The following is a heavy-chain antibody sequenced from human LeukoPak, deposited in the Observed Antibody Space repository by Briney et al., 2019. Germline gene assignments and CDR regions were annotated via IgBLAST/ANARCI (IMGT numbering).Heavy chain of an antibody. CDR1: GGTFSSYA. CDR3: ARCYSNPALPDYYYYMDV. D-gene: IGHD4-11*01. Sequence: SVKVSCKASGGTFSSYAISWVRQAPGQGLEWMGGIIPIFGTANYAQKFQGRVTITTDESTSTASMELSSLRSEDTAVYYCARCYSNPALPDYYYYMDVWGKGTTVTVSS. V-gene: IGHV1-69*05. J-gene: IGHJ6*03. CDR2: IIPIFGTA.